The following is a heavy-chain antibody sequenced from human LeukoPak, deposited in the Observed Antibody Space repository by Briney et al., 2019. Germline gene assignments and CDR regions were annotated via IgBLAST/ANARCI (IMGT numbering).Heavy chain of an antibody. CDR2: INPNSGGT. V-gene: IGHV1-2*02. Sequence: GASVKVSCKASGYTFTGYYMHWVRQAPGQGLEWMGWINPNSGGTKYAQKFQGRATMTRDTSISTAYMELSRLSSDDTAVYYCASDVVATRSGYYSNGMDLWGQGATVTASS. D-gene: IGHD5-12*01. CDR3: ASDVVATRSGYYSNGMDL. CDR1: GYTFTGYY. J-gene: IGHJ6*02.